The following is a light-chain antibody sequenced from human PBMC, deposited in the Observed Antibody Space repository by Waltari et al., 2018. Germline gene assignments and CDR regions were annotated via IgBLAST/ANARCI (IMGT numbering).Light chain of an antibody. CDR3: AAWDDSLSGWV. CDR2: EVS. V-gene: IGLV2-8*01. Sequence: QSALTQPPSASGAPRQSGTISCTGTSSDVGVYNYVSWYQQHPGEAPKLLIYEVSKRPSGVPDRFSGSKSGNTASLTVSGLQAEDEGDYYCAAWDDSLSGWVFGGGTKLTVL. CDR1: SSDVGVYNY. J-gene: IGLJ3*02.